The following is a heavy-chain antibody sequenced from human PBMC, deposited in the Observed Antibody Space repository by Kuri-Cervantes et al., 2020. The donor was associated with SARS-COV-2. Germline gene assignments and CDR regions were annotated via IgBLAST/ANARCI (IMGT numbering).Heavy chain of an antibody. CDR3: ARTYILVVPAATFDY. CDR2: ISWNSGNI. Sequence: SLSLSCVPSGFRLEECAMHWVRQAPGKGLEWVSGISWNSGNIDQADSVKGRFTISRDNAKYSLYLQMNSLRAEDTAVYYCARTYILVVPAATFDYWGQGTLVTVSS. J-gene: IGHJ4*02. D-gene: IGHD2-2*01. V-gene: IGHV3-9*01. CDR1: GFRLEECA.